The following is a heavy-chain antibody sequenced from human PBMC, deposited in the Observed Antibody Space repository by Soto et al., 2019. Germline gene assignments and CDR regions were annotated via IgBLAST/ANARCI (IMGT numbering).Heavy chain of an antibody. CDR3: ARPLEYYDFWSGYYIFGY. J-gene: IGHJ4*02. D-gene: IGHD3-3*01. CDR1: GFTFGSYA. CDR2: ISYDGSNK. Sequence: PGGSLRLSCAASGFTFGSYAMHWVRQAPGKGLEWVAVISYDGSNKYYADSVKGRFTISRDNSKNTLYLQMNSLRAEDTAVYYCARPLEYYDFWSGYYIFGYWGQGTLVTVSS. V-gene: IGHV3-30-3*01.